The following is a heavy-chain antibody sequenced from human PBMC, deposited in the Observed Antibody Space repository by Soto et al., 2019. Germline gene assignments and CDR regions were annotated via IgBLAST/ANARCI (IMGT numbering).Heavy chain of an antibody. J-gene: IGHJ6*02. Sequence: QVQLVESGGGVVQPGRSLRLSCAASGFTFSSYGMHWVRQAPGKGLEWVAVISYDGSNKYYADSVKGRFTISRDNSKNTLYLQMNSLRAEDTAVYYCAKAFNSHSSGWRYYYYGMDVWGQGTTVTVSS. CDR1: GFTFSSYG. V-gene: IGHV3-30*18. CDR3: AKAFNSHSSGWRYYYYGMDV. D-gene: IGHD6-19*01. CDR2: ISYDGSNK.